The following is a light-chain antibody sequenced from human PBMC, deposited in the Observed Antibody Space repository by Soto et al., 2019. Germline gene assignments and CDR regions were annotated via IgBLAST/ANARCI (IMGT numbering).Light chain of an antibody. Sequence: DIQMTQSPSTLSASVGDRVTITCRASQSISSWLAWYQQKPGRAPKLLIYKASSLESGVPSRFSGSGSGTEFTLTISSLQSEDFAVYYCQQYNHWPRTFGQGTKVDIK. V-gene: IGKV1-5*03. CDR3: QQYNHWPRT. CDR1: QSISSW. CDR2: KAS. J-gene: IGKJ1*01.